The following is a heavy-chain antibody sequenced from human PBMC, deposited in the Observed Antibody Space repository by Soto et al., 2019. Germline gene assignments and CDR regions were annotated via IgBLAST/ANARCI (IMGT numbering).Heavy chain of an antibody. V-gene: IGHV1-69*12. J-gene: IGHJ3*02. CDR1: GGTFSSYA. Sequence: QVQLVQSGAEVKKPGSSVKVSCKASGGTFSSYAISWVRQAPGQGLEWMGGIIPIFGTANYAQKFQGRVTITAVESTSTAYMELSSLRSEDTAVYYCARDRLMITFGGVGDGRWFAFDIWGQGTMVTVSS. D-gene: IGHD3-16*01. CDR3: ARDRLMITFGGVGDGRWFAFDI. CDR2: IIPIFGTA.